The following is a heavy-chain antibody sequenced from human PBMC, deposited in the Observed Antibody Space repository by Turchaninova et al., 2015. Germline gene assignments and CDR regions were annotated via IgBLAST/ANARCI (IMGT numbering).Heavy chain of an antibody. CDR2: IYHSGST. D-gene: IGHD3-22*01. CDR1: GSSISSAYY. Sequence: QVQLQESGPGLVKPSETLSLPCAVSGSSISSAYYWGWIRQPPGKGLEWIGTIYHSGSTYYNPSLKSRVTISVDTSKNNFSLKLSSVTAADTAVYYCARVNYYDSNGFIGAFDIWGQGTMVTVSS. V-gene: IGHV4-38-2*01. CDR3: ARVNYYDSNGFIGAFDI. J-gene: IGHJ3*02.